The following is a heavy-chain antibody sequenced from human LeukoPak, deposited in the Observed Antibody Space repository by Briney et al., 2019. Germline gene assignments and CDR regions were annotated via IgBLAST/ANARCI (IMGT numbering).Heavy chain of an antibody. CDR1: RFTFSSHA. D-gene: IGHD4-17*01. Sequence: HPGGSLRLSCAGSRFTFSSHAMHWVRRTPGEGLEWLAFISKDGSNEYYADSVKGRFTISRDNSKNTLYLQMNSLRAEDTAVYYCARDGDYGDYVGYFDYWGQGTLVTVSS. CDR3: ARDGDYGDYVGYFDY. J-gene: IGHJ4*02. CDR2: ISKDGSNE. V-gene: IGHV3-30-3*01.